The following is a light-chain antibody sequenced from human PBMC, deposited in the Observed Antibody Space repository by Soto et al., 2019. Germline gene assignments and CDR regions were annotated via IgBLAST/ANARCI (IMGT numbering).Light chain of an antibody. CDR1: QTVSSN. CDR3: QQYDRWVT. V-gene: IGKV3-15*01. J-gene: IGKJ3*01. Sequence: EILMTQSPATLSVSPGETATLSCRASQTVSSNVAWYQQKRGQAPRLLIYGASTRATGIPARFSGSGSGTEFTLTISSLQSEDVAVYYCQQYDRWVTFGPGTTVDIK. CDR2: GAS.